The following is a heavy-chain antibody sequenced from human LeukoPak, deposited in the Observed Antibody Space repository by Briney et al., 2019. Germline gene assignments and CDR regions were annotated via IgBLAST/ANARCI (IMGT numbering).Heavy chain of an antibody. CDR2: IYHSGST. V-gene: IGHV4-38-2*02. CDR1: GYSISSGYY. D-gene: IGHD4-17*01. Sequence: SETLSLTCTVSGYSISSGYYWGWIRPPPGKGLEWIGSIYHSGSTYYNPSLKSRVTISVDTSKNQFSLKLSSVTAADTAVYYCARDRAVTTVDYWGQGTLVTVSS. CDR3: ARDRAVTTVDY. J-gene: IGHJ4*02.